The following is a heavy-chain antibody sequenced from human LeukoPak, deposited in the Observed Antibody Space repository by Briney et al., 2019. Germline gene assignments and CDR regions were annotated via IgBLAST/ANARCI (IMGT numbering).Heavy chain of an antibody. V-gene: IGHV3-33*01. J-gene: IGHJ4*02. CDR3: ARGLFVVVPAAIVSDFDY. CDR1: GFIFSNYG. Sequence: PGRSLRLSCATSGFIFSNYGMHWVRQAPGKGLEWVAVIWYDGSNKYYADSVKGRFTISRDNSKNTLYLRMSSLRAEDTAVYYCARGLFVVVPAAIVSDFDYWGQGALVTVSS. CDR2: IWYDGSNK. D-gene: IGHD2-2*01.